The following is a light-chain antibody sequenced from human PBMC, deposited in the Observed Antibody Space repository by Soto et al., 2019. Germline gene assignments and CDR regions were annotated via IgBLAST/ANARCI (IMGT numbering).Light chain of an antibody. CDR3: LQDYNYPLT. Sequence: IVMTQSPLSLPVTPGESASISCRSTQSLLHDTGYNYLDWYVQKPGQSPQLLIYLGSHRASGVPDRFSGSGSGTDFTLTISSLQPEDFATYYCLQDYNYPLTFGGGTKVDIK. CDR2: LGS. CDR1: QSLLHDTGYNY. V-gene: IGKV2-28*01. J-gene: IGKJ4*01.